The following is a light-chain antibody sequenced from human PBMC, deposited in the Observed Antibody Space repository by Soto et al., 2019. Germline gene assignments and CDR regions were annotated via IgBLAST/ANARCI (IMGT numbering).Light chain of an antibody. CDR2: DAS. J-gene: IGKJ4*01. CDR1: QGISSA. Sequence: AIPLTQSPSSLSASVGDRVTITCRASQGISSALAWYQQKPGKAPKLLIYDASSLESGVPSRFSGSGSGTDFTLTISSLQPEDFATYYCQQFNSYPPLTFGGGTKMEIK. V-gene: IGKV1-13*02. CDR3: QQFNSYPPLT.